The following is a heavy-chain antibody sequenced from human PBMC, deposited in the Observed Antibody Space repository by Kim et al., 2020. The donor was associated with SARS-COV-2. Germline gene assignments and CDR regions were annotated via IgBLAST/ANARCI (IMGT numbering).Heavy chain of an antibody. J-gene: IGHJ6*02. CDR2: ISGSGGST. Sequence: GGSLRLSCAASGFTFSSYAMSWVRQAPGKGLEWVSAISGSGGSTYYADSVKGRFTISRDNSKNTLYLQMNSLRAEDTAVYYCAKDIYSGSYGGYGMDVWGQGTTVTVSS. CDR3: AKDIYSGSYGGYGMDV. D-gene: IGHD1-26*01. CDR1: GFTFSSYA. V-gene: IGHV3-23*01.